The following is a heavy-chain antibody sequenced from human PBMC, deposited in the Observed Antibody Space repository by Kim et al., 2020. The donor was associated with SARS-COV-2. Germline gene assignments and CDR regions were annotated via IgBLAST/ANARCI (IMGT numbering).Heavy chain of an antibody. D-gene: IGHD1-26*01. CDR2: ISWNSGSI. CDR1: GFTFDDYA. V-gene: IGHV3-9*01. Sequence: GGSLRLSCAASGFTFDDYAMHWVRQAPGKGLEWVSGISWNSGSIGYADSVKGRFTISRDNAKNSLYLQMNSLRAEDTALYYCAKESSPHEWELLDGVAFDIWGQGTMVTVSS. CDR3: AKESSPHEWELLDGVAFDI. J-gene: IGHJ3*02.